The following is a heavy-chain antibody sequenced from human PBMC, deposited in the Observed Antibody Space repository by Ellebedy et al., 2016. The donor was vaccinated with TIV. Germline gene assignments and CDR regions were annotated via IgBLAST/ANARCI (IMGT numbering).Heavy chain of an antibody. CDR1: GYTFTNHW. Sequence: GESLKISCKGSGYTFTNHWIAWVRQMPGKGLEWMGIIDPGDSDARYNPSFEGQVTISADKSISTAYLQWSSLKASDTAMYSCAGLAAGRYYYYYGMDVWGQGTAVTVSS. CDR3: AGLAAGRYYYYYGMDV. CDR2: IDPGDSDA. V-gene: IGHV5-51*01. D-gene: IGHD6-19*01. J-gene: IGHJ6*02.